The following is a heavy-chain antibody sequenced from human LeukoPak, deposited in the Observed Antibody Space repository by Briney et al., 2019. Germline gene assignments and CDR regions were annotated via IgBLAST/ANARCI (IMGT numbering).Heavy chain of an antibody. J-gene: IGHJ3*02. CDR1: GGSISSGDYY. CDR3: ARVIEDAFDI. CDR2: IYYSGST. Sequence: SGTLSLTCAVSGGSISSGDYYWSWIRQPPGKGLEWIGYIYYSGSTYYNPSLKSRVTISVDTSKNQFSLKLSSVTAADTAVYYCARVIEDAFDIWGQGTMVTVSS. D-gene: IGHD1-26*01. V-gene: IGHV4-30-4*01.